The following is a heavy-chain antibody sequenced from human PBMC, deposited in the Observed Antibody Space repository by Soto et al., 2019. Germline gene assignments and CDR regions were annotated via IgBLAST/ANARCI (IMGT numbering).Heavy chain of an antibody. CDR1: GLTFSRYA. Sequence: GEPFRLYCAASGLTFSRYAMHWVRQAPGKGLEYVSVISSNGGSTYYANSVKGRFTISRDNSKNTLYLQMGSLRAEDMAVYYCARAAEVCYDFGYWGQCTLVTVSS. V-gene: IGHV3-64*01. D-gene: IGHD5-12*01. CDR3: ARAAEVCYDFGY. CDR2: ISSNGGST. J-gene: IGHJ1*01.